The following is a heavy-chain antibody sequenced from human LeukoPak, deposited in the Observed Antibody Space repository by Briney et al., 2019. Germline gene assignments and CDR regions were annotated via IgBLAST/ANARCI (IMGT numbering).Heavy chain of an antibody. Sequence: GGSLRLPCAASGFTFSSYAMSGVRQAPGKGLEWVSAISGSGGSTYYADSVKGRFTISRDNSKNTLYLQMNSLRAEDTAVYYCAKDPYYYDSSGYYYDYWGQGTLVTVSS. V-gene: IGHV3-23*01. CDR3: AKDPYYYDSSGYYYDY. CDR1: GFTFSSYA. J-gene: IGHJ4*02. D-gene: IGHD3-22*01. CDR2: ISGSGGST.